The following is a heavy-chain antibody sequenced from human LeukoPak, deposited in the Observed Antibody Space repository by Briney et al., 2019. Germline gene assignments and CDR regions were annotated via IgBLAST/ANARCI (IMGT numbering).Heavy chain of an antibody. CDR2: IKQDGSEK. V-gene: IGHV3-7*01. CDR3: ARDLYRIVVVPHYFDY. Sequence: PGGSLRLSCAAPGFTFSTYWMIWVRQAPGKGLEWVANIKQDGSEKYYVDSVKGRFTISRDNAKNSLYLQMNSLRAEDTAVYYCARDLYRIVVVPHYFDYWGQGTLVTVSS. J-gene: IGHJ4*02. D-gene: IGHD3-22*01. CDR1: GFTFSTYW.